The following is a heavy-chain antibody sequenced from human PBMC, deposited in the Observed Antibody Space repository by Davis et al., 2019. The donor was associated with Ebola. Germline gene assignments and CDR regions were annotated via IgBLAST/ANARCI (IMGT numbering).Heavy chain of an antibody. CDR3: AKDLRVVVVVPAATNWFDP. Sequence: GGSLRLSCAASGFTFSSYAMSWVRQAPGKGLEWVSAISGSGGSTYYADSVKGRFTISRDNSKNTLYLQMNSLRAEDTAVYYCAKDLRVVVVVPAATNWFDPWGQGTLVTVSS. D-gene: IGHD2-2*01. CDR1: GFTFSSYA. V-gene: IGHV3-23*01. CDR2: ISGSGGST. J-gene: IGHJ5*02.